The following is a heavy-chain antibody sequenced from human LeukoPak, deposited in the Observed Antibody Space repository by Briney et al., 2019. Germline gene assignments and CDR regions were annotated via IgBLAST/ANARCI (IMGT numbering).Heavy chain of an antibody. V-gene: IGHV1-2*02. D-gene: IGHD6-13*01. Sequence: ASMKVSCKASGYTFIDYYLHWVRQAPGQGLEWMGWINPHSGGTNYAQKFQGRVTMTRDTSISTVYLALSRLRSDDTAVYYCARARYSSTWYSFDCWGQGTLVAVSS. CDR2: INPHSGGT. J-gene: IGHJ4*02. CDR3: ARARYSSTWYSFDC. CDR1: GYTFIDYY.